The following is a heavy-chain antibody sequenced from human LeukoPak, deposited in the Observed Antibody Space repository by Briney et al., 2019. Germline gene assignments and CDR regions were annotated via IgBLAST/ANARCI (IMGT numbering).Heavy chain of an antibody. CDR3: ARRPYDSSGYAYFDY. D-gene: IGHD3-22*01. CDR2: ISSGGST. V-gene: IGHV4-39*01. Sequence: SETLSLTCTVSGGSISSSGYYWGWIRQPPGKGLEWIGSISSGGSTHYIPSLKSRVTISVDTSKNQFSLKLSSVTAADTAVYYCARRPYDSSGYAYFDYWGQGTLVTVSS. CDR1: GGSISSSGYY. J-gene: IGHJ4*02.